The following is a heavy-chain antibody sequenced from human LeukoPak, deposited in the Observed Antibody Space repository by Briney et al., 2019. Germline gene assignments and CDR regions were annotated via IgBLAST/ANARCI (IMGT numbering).Heavy chain of an antibody. CDR2: IIPILGIA. V-gene: IGHV1-69*04. CDR1: GGTFSSYA. Sequence: SVKVSCKASGGTFSSYAISWVRQAPGQGLEWMGRIIPILGIANYEQKFQGRVTITAGKSTSTAYMELSSLRSEDAAVYYCARDTYYDILTGSPGPYGMDVWGQGTTVTVSS. CDR3: ARDTYYDILTGSPGPYGMDV. J-gene: IGHJ6*02. D-gene: IGHD3-9*01.